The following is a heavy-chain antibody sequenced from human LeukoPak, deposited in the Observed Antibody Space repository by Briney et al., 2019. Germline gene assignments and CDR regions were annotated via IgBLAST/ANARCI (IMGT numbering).Heavy chain of an antibody. CDR1: GFSFAQFT. CDR2: ITYAGETT. Sequence: PGGSLRLSCAASGFSFAQFTMPWVRQAPGKGLEWISLITYAGETTLYADSVRGRFTVSRDNSQNPLFLQMDSLRAEDTALYYCVKETIFYSSSSYFDSWGQGTLVTVSS. D-gene: IGHD6-6*01. V-gene: IGHV3-43*01. J-gene: IGHJ4*02. CDR3: VKETIFYSSSSYFDS.